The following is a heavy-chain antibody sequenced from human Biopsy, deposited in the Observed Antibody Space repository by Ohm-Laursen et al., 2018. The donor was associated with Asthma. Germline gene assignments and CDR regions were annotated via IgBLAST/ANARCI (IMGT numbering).Heavy chain of an antibody. V-gene: IGHV1-24*01. CDR3: ASDFPKDYVRYNFQF. Sequence: ASVKVSCKISGYILTDLSMHWVRQAPGQGLEWLGGHDHEEGGTVNARRFQGSVTMTEDTSTDTAYMELSSLSSDDTAVYYCASDFPKDYVRYNFQFWGQGTLVTVSS. J-gene: IGHJ4*02. CDR1: GYILTDLS. D-gene: IGHD4-17*01. CDR2: HDHEEGGT.